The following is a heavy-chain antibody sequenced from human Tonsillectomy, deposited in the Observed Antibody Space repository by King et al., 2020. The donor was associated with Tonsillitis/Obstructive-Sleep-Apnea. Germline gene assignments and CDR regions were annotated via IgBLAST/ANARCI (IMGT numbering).Heavy chain of an antibody. CDR1: GFSLSTSGVG. Sequence: TLKESGPTLVKPTQTLTLTCTFSGFSLSTSGVGVGWIRQPPGKALEWLALIYWDDDKRYSPSLKSRLTVTKDTSKNQVVLTMTNMDPVDTATYYCAHLRFLECLFIPSSWFDPWGQGTLVTVSS. CDR2: IYWDDDK. CDR3: AHLRFLECLFIPSSWFDP. J-gene: IGHJ5*02. D-gene: IGHD3-3*01. V-gene: IGHV2-5*02.